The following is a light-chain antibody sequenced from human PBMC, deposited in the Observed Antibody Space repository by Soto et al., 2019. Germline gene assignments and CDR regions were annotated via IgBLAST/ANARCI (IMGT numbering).Light chain of an antibody. J-gene: IGLJ1*01. Sequence: QSVLTQPPSASGTPGQRVAIPCSGASSNIGSTRANWYRQLPGTAPKLLIYSDNQRPSGVPDRFSGSKSGTSASLAISGLQSEDEAGYYCAAWDNSLNGYVFGTGTKLTVL. V-gene: IGLV1-44*01. CDR3: AAWDNSLNGYV. CDR2: SDN. CDR1: SSNIGSTR.